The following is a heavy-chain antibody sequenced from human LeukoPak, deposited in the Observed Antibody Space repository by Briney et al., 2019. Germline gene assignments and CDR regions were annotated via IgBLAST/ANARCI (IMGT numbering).Heavy chain of an antibody. Sequence: WATLSLTCTVSDGSISNYYWSWIRQHAGKGLEWIGRIYTSGSTNYNPSLKSRVTMSVDTSKNQFFLKLDSVTAAGTAVYYCARDVRSSSSSSNSYYYYMDVWGKGTTVTVSS. CDR1: DGSISNYY. CDR3: ARDVRSSSSSSNSYYYYMDV. J-gene: IGHJ6*03. V-gene: IGHV4-4*07. D-gene: IGHD6-6*01. CDR2: IYTSGST.